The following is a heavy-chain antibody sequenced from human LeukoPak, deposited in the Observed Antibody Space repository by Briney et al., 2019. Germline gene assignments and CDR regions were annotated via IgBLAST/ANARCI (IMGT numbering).Heavy chain of an antibody. V-gene: IGHV3-7*01. Sequence: GGSLRLSCAASGFTFSSYWLSWVRQAPGKGLEWVANIKQDGSEKYYVDSVKGRFTISRDNAKNSLYLQMNSLRAEDTAVYYRAREIYDSSPGAFDIWGQGTMVTVSS. J-gene: IGHJ3*02. CDR3: AREIYDSSPGAFDI. CDR2: IKQDGSEK. D-gene: IGHD3-22*01. CDR1: GFTFSSYW.